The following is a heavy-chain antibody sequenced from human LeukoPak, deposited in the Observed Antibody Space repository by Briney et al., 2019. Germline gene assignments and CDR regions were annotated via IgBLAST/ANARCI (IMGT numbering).Heavy chain of an antibody. CDR1: GFTFSSHG. J-gene: IGHJ4*02. CDR2: ISYDGSKE. D-gene: IGHD1-26*01. V-gene: IGHV3-30*03. CDR3: ARDVTGSYSFDY. Sequence: TGGSLRLSRAASGFTFSSHGMHWVRQAPGKGLEWVALISYDGSKEYYADSVKGRFTLSRDNSKNTLHLQMNSLRAEDSALYYCARDVTGSYSFDYWGQGTLVTVSS.